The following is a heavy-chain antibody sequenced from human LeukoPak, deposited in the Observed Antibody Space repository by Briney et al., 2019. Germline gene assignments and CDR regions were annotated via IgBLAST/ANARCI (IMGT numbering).Heavy chain of an antibody. CDR3: ARGLKYSSSALYFDY. V-gene: IGHV4-34*01. D-gene: IGHD6-6*01. J-gene: IGHJ4*02. CDR1: GGSFSGYY. CDR2: INHSGST. Sequence: PPETLSLTCAVYGGSFSGYYWSWIRQPPGKGLEWIGEINHSGSTNYNPSLKSRVTISVDTSKNQFSLKLGSVTAVDTAVYYCARGLKYSSSALYFDYWGQGTLVTVSS.